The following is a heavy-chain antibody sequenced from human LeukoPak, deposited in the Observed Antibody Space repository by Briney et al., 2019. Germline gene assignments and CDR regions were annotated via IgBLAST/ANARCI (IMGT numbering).Heavy chain of an antibody. CDR3: AKDLSGGYDYFDY. J-gene: IGHJ4*02. CDR1: GFTFSSYS. Sequence: GGSLRLSCAASGFTFSSYSMNWVRQAPGEGLEWVSYISSSSSTIYYADSVKGRFTISRDNSKNTLYLQMKSLRAEDTAVYYCAKDLSGGYDYFDYWGQGTLVTVSS. CDR2: ISSSSSTI. D-gene: IGHD5-12*01. V-gene: IGHV3-48*01.